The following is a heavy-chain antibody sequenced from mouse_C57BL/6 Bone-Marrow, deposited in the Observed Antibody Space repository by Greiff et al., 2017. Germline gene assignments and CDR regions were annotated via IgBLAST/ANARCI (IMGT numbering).Heavy chain of an antibody. D-gene: IGHD2-4*01. CDR2: ISSSSSTL. J-gene: IGHJ2*01. V-gene: IGHV5-17*01. CDR1: GFTFSDYG. CDR3: ARRDYPFYDY. Sequence: EVQRVESGGGLVKPGGSLKLSCAASGFTFSDYGMHWVRQAPEKGLEWVAYISSSSSTLYYADTVTGRFTIARDNAKNTLFLTMTSLRSEDTAMYYCARRDYPFYDYWGQGTTLTVSS.